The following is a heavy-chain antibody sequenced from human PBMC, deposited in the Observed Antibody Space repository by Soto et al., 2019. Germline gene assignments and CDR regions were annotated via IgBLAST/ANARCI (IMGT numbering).Heavy chain of an antibody. CDR2: ISGSGGST. J-gene: IGHJ4*02. Sequence: GGSLRLSCAASGFTFSSYAMSWVRQAPGKGLEWVSAISGSGGSTYYADSGKGRFTISRDNSKNTLYLQMNSLRAEDTAVYYCAKDEAIEMATNRFDYWGQGTLVTVSS. V-gene: IGHV3-23*01. CDR3: AKDEAIEMATNRFDY. D-gene: IGHD5-12*01. CDR1: GFTFSSYA.